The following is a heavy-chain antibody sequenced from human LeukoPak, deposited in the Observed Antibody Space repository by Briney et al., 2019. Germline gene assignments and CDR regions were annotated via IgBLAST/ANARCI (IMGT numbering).Heavy chain of an antibody. CDR2: ISAYTGNT. CDR3: ARDVVVVAATLYYYYYGMDV. V-gene: IGHV1-18*01. Sequence: GASVKVSCKASGYTFTSYGISWVRQAPGQGLEWMGWISAYTGNTNYAQKLQGRVTMTTDTSTSTAYMELRSLRSDDTAVYYCARDVVVVAATLYYYYYGMDVWGQGTTVTVSS. CDR1: GYTFTSYG. J-gene: IGHJ6*02. D-gene: IGHD2-15*01.